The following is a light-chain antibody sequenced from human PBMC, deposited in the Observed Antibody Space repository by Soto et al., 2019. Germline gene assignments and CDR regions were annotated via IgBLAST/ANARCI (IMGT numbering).Light chain of an antibody. Sequence: DRPMTQSPSTLSAHIGDRVTIPCRASESVRSWLGWYQQKPGKAPKFLIYKASNLESGVPSRFSGSGSGTEFTLTIRGLQPDDFATYYCQQYNSYSEALGQGTKVAIK. CDR1: ESVRSW. V-gene: IGKV1-5*03. CDR3: QQYNSYSEA. J-gene: IGKJ1*01. CDR2: KAS.